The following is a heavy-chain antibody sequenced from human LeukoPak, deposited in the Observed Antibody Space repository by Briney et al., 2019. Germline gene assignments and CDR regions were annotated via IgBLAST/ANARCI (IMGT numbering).Heavy chain of an antibody. J-gene: IGHJ4*02. CDR2: ISGSGGST. Sequence: PGGSLRLSCAASGFSLSSYAMSWVRQAPGKGLEWVSAISGSGGSTYYADSVKGRFTISRDNSKNTLYLQMNSLRAEDTAVYYCARPPDTYYYDSSGLFDYWGQGTLVTVSS. CDR3: ARPPDTYYYDSSGLFDY. V-gene: IGHV3-23*01. CDR1: GFSLSSYA. D-gene: IGHD3-22*01.